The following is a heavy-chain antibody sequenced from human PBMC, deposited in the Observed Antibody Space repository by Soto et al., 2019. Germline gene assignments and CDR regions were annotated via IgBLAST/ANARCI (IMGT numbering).Heavy chain of an antibody. V-gene: IGHV1-69*12. Sequence: QVQLVQSGAEVKKPGSSVKVSCKASGGTFSNYAISWVRQAPGQGLEWMGGITPFFGTANYAQKFQGRVTITAVESMSTDYMDRSRLRSEVTAVYYCAQPLGGGVARPGRFDLWGRGTLVAVCS. J-gene: IGHJ2*01. CDR2: ITPFFGTA. CDR3: AQPLGGGVARPGRFDL. D-gene: IGHD3-16*01. CDR1: GGTFSNYA.